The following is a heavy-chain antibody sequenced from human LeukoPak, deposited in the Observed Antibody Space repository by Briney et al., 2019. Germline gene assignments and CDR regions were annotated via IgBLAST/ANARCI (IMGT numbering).Heavy chain of an antibody. V-gene: IGHV3-30*02. CDR1: GFTFSSYG. CDR3: AKDEYYDSSGYQTGNY. D-gene: IGHD3-22*01. Sequence: GRSLRLSCAASGFTFSSYGMHWVRQAPGKGLEWVAFIRYDGSNKYYADSVKGRFTISRDNSKNTLYLQMNSLRAEDTAVYYCAKDEYYDSSGYQTGNYWGQGTLVTVSS. J-gene: IGHJ4*02. CDR2: IRYDGSNK.